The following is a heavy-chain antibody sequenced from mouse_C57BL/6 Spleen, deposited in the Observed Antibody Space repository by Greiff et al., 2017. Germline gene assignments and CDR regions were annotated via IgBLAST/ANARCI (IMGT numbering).Heavy chain of an antibody. V-gene: IGHV1-7*01. CDR3: TRGYDYYYFDY. J-gene: IGHJ2*01. Sequence: QVQLQQSGAELAKPGASVKLSCKASGYTFTSSWMHWVKKRPGPGLEWIGYINPSSGYTKYNQKFKDKATLTADKSSSTAYMQLSSLTYEYSAVYYCTRGYDYYYFDYWGQGTTLTVSS. CDR1: GYTFTSSW. D-gene: IGHD2-4*01. CDR2: INPSSGYT.